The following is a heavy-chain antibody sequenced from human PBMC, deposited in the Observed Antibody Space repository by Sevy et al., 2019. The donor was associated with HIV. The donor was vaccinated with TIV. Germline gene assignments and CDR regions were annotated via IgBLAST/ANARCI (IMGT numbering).Heavy chain of an antibody. D-gene: IGHD4-17*01. CDR3: ASARPRYGDYAD. CDR1: GGTFSSYA. CDR2: IIPIFGTA. J-gene: IGHJ4*02. Sequence: ASVKVSCKASGGTFSSYAISWVRQAPGQGLEWMGGIIPIFGTANYAQKFQGRVTITADESTSTAYMELSSLRSEDTAVYYCASARPRYGDYADWGQGTLVTVSS. V-gene: IGHV1-69*13.